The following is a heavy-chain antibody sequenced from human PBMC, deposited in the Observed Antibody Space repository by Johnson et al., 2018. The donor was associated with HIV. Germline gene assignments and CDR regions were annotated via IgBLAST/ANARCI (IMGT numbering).Heavy chain of an antibody. D-gene: IGHD3-22*01. Sequence: QVQLVESGGGVVQPGRSLRLSCVASGFTFHSYAMHWVRQAPGKGLEWVAVISYDGNNRYYVDSVKGRFTISRDNSKNSPYLEMNSLRAEDTAGAYCARSFDSSDYWKHSFDVWGLGTMVTVSS. CDR1: GFTFHSYA. J-gene: IGHJ3*01. V-gene: IGHV3-30*04. CDR2: ISYDGNNR. CDR3: ARSFDSSDYWKHSFDV.